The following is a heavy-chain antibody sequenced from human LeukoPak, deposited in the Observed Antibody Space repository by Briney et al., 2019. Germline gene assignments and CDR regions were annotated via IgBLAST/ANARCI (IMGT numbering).Heavy chain of an antibody. CDR2: INTNTGNP. J-gene: IGHJ4*02. V-gene: IGHV7-4-1*02. Sequence: ASVKVSCKASGYTFTNYAMNWVRQAPGQGLEWMGWINTNTGNPTYAQGFTGRFVFSLDTSVSTAYLQISSLKAEDTAVYYRARGVATIGPDYWGQGTLVTVSS. D-gene: IGHD5-12*01. CDR1: GYTFTNYA. CDR3: ARGVATIGPDY.